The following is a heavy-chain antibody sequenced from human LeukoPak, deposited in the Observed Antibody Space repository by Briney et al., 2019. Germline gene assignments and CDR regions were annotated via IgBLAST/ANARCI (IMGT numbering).Heavy chain of an antibody. Sequence: SGPTLVNPTQTLTLTCSFSGFSLSTSGMRVTWIRQPPGKALEWLARIDWDDDKFYSTSLKTRLTISKDTSKNQVVLTMTNMDPVDTATYYCARIPPGGSYAHDYWGQGTLVTVS. D-gene: IGHD3-16*01. CDR3: ARIPPGGSYAHDY. V-gene: IGHV2-70*04. J-gene: IGHJ4*02. CDR2: IDWDDDK. CDR1: GFSLSTSGMR.